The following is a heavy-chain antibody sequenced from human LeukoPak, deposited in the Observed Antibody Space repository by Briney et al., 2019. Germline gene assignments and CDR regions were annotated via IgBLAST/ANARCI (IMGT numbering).Heavy chain of an antibody. CDR3: AKDAVRGSGRINWFDT. D-gene: IGHD3-10*01. V-gene: IGHV3-23*01. J-gene: IGHJ5*02. CDR1: GFTFSNSA. CDR2: ITGVGGNT. Sequence: GGSLRLSCAASGFTFSNSAMNWVRQAPGKGLEWVSGITGVGGNTYYADSVKGRFTISRDNSKNTLYLQMNSLRVEDTAAYYCAKDAVRGSGRINWFDTWGQGTLVTVSS.